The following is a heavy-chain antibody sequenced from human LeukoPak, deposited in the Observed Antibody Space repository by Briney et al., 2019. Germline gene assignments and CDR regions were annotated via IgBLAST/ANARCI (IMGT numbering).Heavy chain of an antibody. D-gene: IGHD6-6*01. CDR2: INPTGGST. V-gene: IGHV1-46*01. Sequence: GASVKVSRKASGYTFISYQMHWVRQAPGQGLEWMGIINPTGGSTSHAQKFQGRVTMTRDTSTSTVYMELSSLRSEDTAVYYCARKGSSSCFDYWGQGTLVTVSS. CDR3: ARKGSSSCFDY. J-gene: IGHJ4*02. CDR1: GYTFISYQ.